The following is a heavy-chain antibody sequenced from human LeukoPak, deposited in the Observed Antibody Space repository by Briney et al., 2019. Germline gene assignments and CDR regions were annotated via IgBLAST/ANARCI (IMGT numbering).Heavy chain of an antibody. D-gene: IGHD3-10*01. Sequence: SETLSLTCAVSGDSISSGDYSWSWIRQPSGKGLEWIGYIFHSGSSYYNPSPKSRVTISVDKSKNQFSLRLTSVTAADTAVYYCARELWFVNAPGSWFDPWGQGTLVTVSS. CDR2: IFHSGSS. J-gene: IGHJ5*02. V-gene: IGHV4-30-2*01. CDR3: ARELWFVNAPGSWFDP. CDR1: GDSISSGDYS.